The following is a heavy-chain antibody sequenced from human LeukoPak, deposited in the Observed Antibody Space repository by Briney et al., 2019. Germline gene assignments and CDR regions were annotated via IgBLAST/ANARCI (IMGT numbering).Heavy chain of an antibody. J-gene: IGHJ4*02. CDR2: ISGSGGST. V-gene: IGHV3-23*01. D-gene: IGHD3-22*01. CDR1: GFTFSSYA. Sequence: GGSLRLSCAASGFTFSSYAMSWVRQAPGKGLEWVSAISGSGGSTYYADSVEGRFTISRDNSKNTLYLQMNSLRAEDTAVYYCAKDFARHYYDSSGYPPGFDYWGQGTLVTVSS. CDR3: AKDFARHYYDSSGYPPGFDY.